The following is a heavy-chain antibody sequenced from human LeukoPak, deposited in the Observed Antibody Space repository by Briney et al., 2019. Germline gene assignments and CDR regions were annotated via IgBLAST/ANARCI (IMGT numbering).Heavy chain of an antibody. V-gene: IGHV3-23*01. CDR1: GFTFSSYA. CDR2: ISGSGGST. Sequence: GGSLRLSCAASGFTFSSYAMSWVRQAPGKGLEWVSAISGSGGSTYYADSVKGRFTISRDNSKNTLYLQMNGLRAEDTAVYYCAKAGSSTSRNWFDPWGQGTLVTVSS. D-gene: IGHD2-2*01. J-gene: IGHJ5*02. CDR3: AKAGSSTSRNWFDP.